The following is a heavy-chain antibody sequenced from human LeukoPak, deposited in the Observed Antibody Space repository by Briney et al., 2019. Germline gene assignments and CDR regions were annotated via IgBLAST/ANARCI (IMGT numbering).Heavy chain of an antibody. CDR3: AREWAWPADYGDSAAFDI. CDR1: GGSISSGDYY. J-gene: IGHJ3*02. D-gene: IGHD4-17*01. Sequence: PSETLSLTCTVSGGSISSGDYYWSWIRQPPGKGLEWIGYIYYSGSTSYNPSLKSRVSISVDTSKNQFSLKLSSVTAADTAVYYCAREWAWPADYGDSAAFDIWGQGTMVTVSS. V-gene: IGHV4-30-4*01. CDR2: IYYSGST.